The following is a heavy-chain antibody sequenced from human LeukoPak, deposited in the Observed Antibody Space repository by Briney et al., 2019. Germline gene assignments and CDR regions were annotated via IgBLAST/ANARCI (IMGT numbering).Heavy chain of an antibody. Sequence: ASVKVSCKAFGYTFTGYYMHWVRQAPGQGLEWMGWINPNSGGTNYAQKFQGRVTMTRDTSISTAYMELSRLRSDDTAVYYCARDGEYYYGSGSYDYWGQGTLVTVSS. V-gene: IGHV1-2*02. D-gene: IGHD3-10*01. CDR2: INPNSGGT. J-gene: IGHJ4*02. CDR3: ARDGEYYYGSGSYDY. CDR1: GYTFTGYY.